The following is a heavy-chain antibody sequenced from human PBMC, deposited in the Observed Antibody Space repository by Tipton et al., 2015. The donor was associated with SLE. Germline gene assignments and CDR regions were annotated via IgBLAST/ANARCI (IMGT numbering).Heavy chain of an antibody. V-gene: IGHV4-38-2*02. CDR3: AGDLGMGSSPTRGYFDY. D-gene: IGHD6-13*01. CDR2: IYHSGST. CDR1: GSSISSGSS. Sequence: TLSLTCAVSGSSISSGSSWGWIRQPPGKWLEWIGSIYHSGSTYYNPSLKSRVTISVDTSKNQFSLNLSSVTAADTAVYYCAGDLGMGSSPTRGYFDYWSQGTLVTVSS. J-gene: IGHJ4*02.